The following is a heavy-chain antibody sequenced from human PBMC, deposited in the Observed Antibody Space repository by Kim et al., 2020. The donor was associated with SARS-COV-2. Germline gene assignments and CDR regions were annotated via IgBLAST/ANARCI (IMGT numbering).Heavy chain of an antibody. Sequence: GGSLRLSCAASGFTFSDYYMSWIRQAPGTGLEWVSYISSSSSYTNYADSVKGRFTISRDNAKNSLYLQMNSLRAEDTAVYYCAIGGIAVAGTGMDVWGQGTTVTVSS. J-gene: IGHJ6*02. V-gene: IGHV3-11*06. CDR3: AIGGIAVAGTGMDV. D-gene: IGHD6-19*01. CDR1: GFTFSDYY. CDR2: ISSSSSYT.